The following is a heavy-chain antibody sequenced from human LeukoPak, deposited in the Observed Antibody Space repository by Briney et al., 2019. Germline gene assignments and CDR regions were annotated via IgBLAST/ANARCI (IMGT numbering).Heavy chain of an antibody. D-gene: IGHD3-10*01. CDR3: AKGAVQGYYGSGTPGH. J-gene: IGHJ4*02. V-gene: IGHV3-23*01. CDR2: ISGSGGST. Sequence: PGGSLRLSCAASGFTVTSYYMNWVRQAPGKGLEWVSAISGSGGSTYYADSVKGRFTISRDNSKNTLYLQMNSLRAEDTAVYYCAKGAVQGYYGSGTPGHWGQGTLVTVSS. CDR1: GFTVTSYY.